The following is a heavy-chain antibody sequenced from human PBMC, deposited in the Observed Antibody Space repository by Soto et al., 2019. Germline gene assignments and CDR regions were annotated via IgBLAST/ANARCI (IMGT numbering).Heavy chain of an antibody. CDR2: INAGNGDT. CDR3: ARAISGYVT. D-gene: IGHD5-12*01. V-gene: IGHV1-3*01. Sequence: QVQLVQSGPEMKKPGASVKLSCKASGITYNTYAIHWVRQAPGQGLEWMGWINAGNGDTRFSQNFQGRVPLTRDTSAGTVYMDLDSLNSEDTGVYYCARAISGYVTWGQGTLVTVSS. J-gene: IGHJ4*02. CDR1: GITYNTYA.